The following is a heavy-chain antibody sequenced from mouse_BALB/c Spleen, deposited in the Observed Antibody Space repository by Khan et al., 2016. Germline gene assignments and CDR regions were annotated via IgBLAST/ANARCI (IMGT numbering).Heavy chain of an antibody. Sequence: QVQLQQPGAELVKAGASVKMSCKASGYTFTSYWMHWVKQRLGQGLEWFAETNPTNGRTYYNEKLKSKATLTVDKSSSTAYMLLSGPTYEDSAVYYCARIKKIVATYFDYWGQGNTLTVSS. J-gene: IGHJ2*01. D-gene: IGHD1-1*01. V-gene: IGHV1S81*02. CDR1: GYTFTSYW. CDR3: ARIKKIVATYFDY. CDR2: TNPTNGRT.